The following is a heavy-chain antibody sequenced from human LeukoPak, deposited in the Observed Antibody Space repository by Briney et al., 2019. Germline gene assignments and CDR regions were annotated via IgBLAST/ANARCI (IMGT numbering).Heavy chain of an antibody. J-gene: IGHJ4*02. CDR1: GFSLTDYN. D-gene: IGHD3-3*01. CDR3: AKDLFGVVTHIAPFDY. Sequence: GGSLRLSCEASGFSLTDYNMNWVRQAPGKGLEWVSYITISSGTTHYADSVKGRFTISRDNSKNTLYLQMNSLRAEDTAVYYCAKDLFGVVTHIAPFDYWGQGTLVTVSS. CDR2: ITISSGTT. V-gene: IGHV3-23*01.